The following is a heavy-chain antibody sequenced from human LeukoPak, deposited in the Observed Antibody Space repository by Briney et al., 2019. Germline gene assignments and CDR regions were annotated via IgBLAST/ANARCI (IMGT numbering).Heavy chain of an antibody. D-gene: IGHD1-26*01. CDR1: RFTFSSYF. J-gene: IGHJ6*03. Sequence: GGSLRLFCAAARFTFSSYFMKWVRQVAGRGLELVSSISTSSSYIYYADSVKGRFTISRGNAKSSLYLQMNSLRAEDTAVYYCARATWDPNYYYYMDVWGKGTTVTISS. CDR2: ISTSSSYI. CDR3: ARATWDPNYYYYMDV. V-gene: IGHV3-21*01.